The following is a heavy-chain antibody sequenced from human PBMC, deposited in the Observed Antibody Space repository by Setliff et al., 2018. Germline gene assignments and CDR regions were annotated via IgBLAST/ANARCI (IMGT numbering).Heavy chain of an antibody. CDR1: GDSIGRGGFH. Sequence: SETLSLTCTVSGDSIGRGGFHWSWVRQPAGKGLEWIGRIDTSGRTQYNLALKSRVTISIDMSKNQFSLKVTSVTAADTAINSCARDPHLTGGLDCWGQGTLVTVSS. J-gene: IGHJ4*02. CDR2: IDTSGRT. CDR3: ARDPHLTGGLDC. D-gene: IGHD3-9*01. V-gene: IGHV4-61*02.